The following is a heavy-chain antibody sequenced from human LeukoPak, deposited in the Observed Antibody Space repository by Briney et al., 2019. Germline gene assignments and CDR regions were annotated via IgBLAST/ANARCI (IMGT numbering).Heavy chain of an antibody. CDR2: LDPEDGET. CDR1: GYTLTELS. Sequence: ASVKISCKVSGYTLTELSMHWVRQAPGKGREWMGGLDPEDGETIYAQKFQGRVTMTEDTSTDTAYMELSSLRSEDTAVYYCATVNSRYHKLLYEPLVVFDPWGQGTLVTVSS. V-gene: IGHV1-24*01. CDR3: ATVNSRYHKLLYEPLVVFDP. D-gene: IGHD2-2*02. J-gene: IGHJ5*02.